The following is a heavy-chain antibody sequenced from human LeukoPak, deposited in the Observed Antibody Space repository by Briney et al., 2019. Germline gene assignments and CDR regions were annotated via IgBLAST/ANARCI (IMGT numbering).Heavy chain of an antibody. CDR2: ISASGVST. CDR3: VRKSGVMSVVVTSNYFDY. D-gene: IGHD2-21*02. Sequence: RGGSLRLSCAASGLTFSNYDMSWVRQVPGKGLEWVSGISASGVSTYTADSVKGRFTISRDNSNNTLYLQMNSLRAEDTAMYYCVRKSGVMSVVVTSNYFDYWGQGTLVTVSS. CDR1: GLTFSNYD. V-gene: IGHV3-23*01. J-gene: IGHJ4*02.